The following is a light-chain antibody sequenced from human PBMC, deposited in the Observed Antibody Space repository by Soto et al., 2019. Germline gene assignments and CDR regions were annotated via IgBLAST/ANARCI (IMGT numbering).Light chain of an antibody. CDR2: AAS. Sequence: DIQMTQPPSSLSASVGDRVTITCRASQSISSYFNWYQQKPGKAPKLLIYAASSLQSGVPSRFSGSRSGTDFTLTISSLQPEDFAAYYCQQSYSTPRTFGGGTEVEIK. V-gene: IGKV1-39*01. CDR3: QQSYSTPRT. J-gene: IGKJ4*02. CDR1: QSISSY.